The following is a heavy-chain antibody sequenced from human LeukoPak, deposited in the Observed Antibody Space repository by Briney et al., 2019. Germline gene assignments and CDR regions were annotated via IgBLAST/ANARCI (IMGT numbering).Heavy chain of an antibody. Sequence: GGSLRLSCAASGFTFDDFAMHWLRQVPGKGREGVAGISWNGGSIYYADSVKGRFTISRDNTRNSLYLQMNSLRHEDTAFYYCAKDATNAFRAYFDYWGQGALVTVSS. V-gene: IGHV3-9*01. CDR3: AKDATNAFRAYFDY. D-gene: IGHD2-2*01. J-gene: IGHJ4*02. CDR1: GFTFDDFA. CDR2: ISWNGGSI.